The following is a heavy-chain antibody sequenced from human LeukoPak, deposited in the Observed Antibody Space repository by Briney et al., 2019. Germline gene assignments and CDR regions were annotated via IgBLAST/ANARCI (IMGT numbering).Heavy chain of an antibody. CDR2: INPNSGGT. Sequence: ASVKVSCKASGYTFTGYYMHWVRQAPGQGLGWMGWINPNSGGTNYAQKFQGRVTMTRNTSISTAYMELSRLRSDDTAVYYCARLYSSSWYSAFDIWGQGTMVTVSS. D-gene: IGHD6-13*01. CDR1: GYTFTGYY. J-gene: IGHJ3*02. V-gene: IGHV1-2*02. CDR3: ARLYSSSWYSAFDI.